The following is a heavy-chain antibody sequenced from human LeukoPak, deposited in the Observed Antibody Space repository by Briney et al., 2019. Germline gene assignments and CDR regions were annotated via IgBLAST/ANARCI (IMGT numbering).Heavy chain of an antibody. J-gene: IGHJ4*02. Sequence: GGSLRLSCAASGFTFDDYGMSWVRQAPGKGLEWVSGTNWNGGSTGYADSVKGRFTISRGNAKNSLYLQMNSLRAEDTALYYCARETVVAATRWLDYWGQGTLVTVSS. CDR3: ARETVVAATRWLDY. CDR2: TNWNGGST. D-gene: IGHD2-15*01. V-gene: IGHV3-20*04. CDR1: GFTFDDYG.